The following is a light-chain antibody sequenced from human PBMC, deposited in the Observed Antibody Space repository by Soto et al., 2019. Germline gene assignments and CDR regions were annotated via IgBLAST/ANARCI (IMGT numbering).Light chain of an antibody. Sequence: QSALAQPASVSGSPGQSITISCTGTSSDVGGYNFVSCYQHHPGKAPKVMIYEVSNRPSGVSNRFSGSKSGDTASLTISGLQAEDEADYYCSSYTSFSTYVFGTGTKVTVL. CDR2: EVS. CDR1: SSDVGGYNF. J-gene: IGLJ1*01. CDR3: SSYTSFSTYV. V-gene: IGLV2-14*01.